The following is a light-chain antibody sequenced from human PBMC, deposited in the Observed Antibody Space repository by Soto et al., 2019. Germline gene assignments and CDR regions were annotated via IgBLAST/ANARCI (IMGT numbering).Light chain of an antibody. Sequence: EIVMTQSPATLSVSPGERATLSCRASQSVSSNLAWYQQKPGQAPRLLIYGASTRATGIPARFSGSGSGTEFTLIISSLQSEDFAVYFCQQYNNWPPVTFGGGTKVEIK. J-gene: IGKJ4*01. V-gene: IGKV3-15*01. CDR1: QSVSSN. CDR2: GAS. CDR3: QQYNNWPPVT.